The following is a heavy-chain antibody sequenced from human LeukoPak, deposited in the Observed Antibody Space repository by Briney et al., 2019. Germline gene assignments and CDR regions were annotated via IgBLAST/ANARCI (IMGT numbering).Heavy chain of an antibody. CDR2: ISSSSYI. CDR1: GFTFSSYS. V-gene: IGHV3-21*01. D-gene: IGHD1-14*01. Sequence: SGGSLRLSCAASGFTFSSYSMTWVRQAPGKGLEWVSSISSSSYIYYADSVKGRFTISRDNAKNSLYLQMNSLRAEDTAVYYCAREGHRSVFDYWGQGTLVTVSS. J-gene: IGHJ4*02. CDR3: AREGHRSVFDY.